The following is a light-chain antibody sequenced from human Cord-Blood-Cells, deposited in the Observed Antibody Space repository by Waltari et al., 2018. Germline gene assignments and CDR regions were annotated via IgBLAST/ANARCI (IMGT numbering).Light chain of an antibody. CDR1: ALPKQN. CDR3: ESADSSGTYVV. Sequence: SYELTPPPSVAVSPGQTARHTCSGDALPKQNAYWYQQKPGQAPVLVIYKDSERPSGIPERFSGSSSGTTVTLTISGVQAEDEADYYCESADSSGTYVVFGGGTKLTVL. V-gene: IGLV3-25*03. CDR2: KDS. J-gene: IGLJ2*01.